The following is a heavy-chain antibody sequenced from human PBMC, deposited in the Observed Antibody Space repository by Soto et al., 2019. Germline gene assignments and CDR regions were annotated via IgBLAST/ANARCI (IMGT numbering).Heavy chain of an antibody. CDR3: ARGGDCSSTSCYTPNYYYGMDV. J-gene: IGHJ6*02. CDR2: ISGYNGAR. D-gene: IGHD2-2*02. V-gene: IGHV1-18*01. CDR1: GYSFTSHT. Sequence: VEVVQSGAEVKQPGASVKVSCQASGYSFTSHTISWVRQAPGQGLEWLGGISGYNGARNYEQKFQGRVTMTTDRSTSTAHMELGGLSSDYTAVYYCARGGDCSSTSCYTPNYYYGMDVWGQGTPVSISS.